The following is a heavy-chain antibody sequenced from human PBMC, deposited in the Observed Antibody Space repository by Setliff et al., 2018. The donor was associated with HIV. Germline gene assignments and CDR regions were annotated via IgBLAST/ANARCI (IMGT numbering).Heavy chain of an antibody. J-gene: IGHJ4*02. CDR3: ARGGSTLVRGTTPGFGY. CDR2: IYASGIT. CDR1: GDSITSAGYY. V-gene: IGHV4-61*09. Sequence: PSETLSLTCTVSGDSITSAGYYWSWVRQSAGKELEWIGHIYASGITTYNPSLASRVTISVDTSKTRFSLRLTSVTATDTAVYYCARGGSTLVRGTTPGFGYWGQGTLGTVSS. D-gene: IGHD3-10*01.